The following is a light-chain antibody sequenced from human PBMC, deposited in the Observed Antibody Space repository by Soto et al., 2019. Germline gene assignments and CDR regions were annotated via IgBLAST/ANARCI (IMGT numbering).Light chain of an antibody. CDR2: GNS. V-gene: IGLV1-40*01. J-gene: IGLJ1*01. Sequence: QSVLTQPPSGSGAPGQRGTISCTGSSSNIGAGYDVHWYRQLPGTAPKLLIYGNSNRPSGVPDRFSGSKSGTSASLAITGLQAEDEADYYCQSYDRSLSDHVFGTGTKLTVL. CDR1: SSNIGAGYD. CDR3: QSYDRSLSDHV.